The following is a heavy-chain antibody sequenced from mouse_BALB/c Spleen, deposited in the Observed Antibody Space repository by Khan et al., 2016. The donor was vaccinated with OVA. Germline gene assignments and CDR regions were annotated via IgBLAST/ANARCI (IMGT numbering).Heavy chain of an antibody. CDR3: ARGYWYFDV. CDR1: GYTFTNYG. CDR2: INTYTGEP. J-gene: IGHJ1*01. Sequence: QIQLVQSGPELKKPGETVKISCKASGYTFTNYGMNWVKQPPGKGLKWMGWINTYTGEPTYVDDFKGRFAFSLETSASTAYLQINNLKNEDTATYFSARGYWYFDVWGAGTTVTVSS. V-gene: IGHV9-3-1*01. D-gene: IGHD2-2*01.